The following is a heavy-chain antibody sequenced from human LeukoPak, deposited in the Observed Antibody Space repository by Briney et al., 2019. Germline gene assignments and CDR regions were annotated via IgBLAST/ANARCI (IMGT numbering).Heavy chain of an antibody. CDR3: ARDVSAVLGGGYFDY. CDR2: ISYDGSNK. J-gene: IGHJ4*02. Sequence: PGRSLRLSCAASGFTFSSYAMHWVRQAPGKGLEWVAVISYDGSNKYYADSVKGRFTISRDKPKNTLYLQMNSLRAEDTAVYYCARDVSAVLGGGYFDYWGQGTLVTVSS. D-gene: IGHD2-8*02. CDR1: GFTFSSYA. V-gene: IGHV3-30-3*01.